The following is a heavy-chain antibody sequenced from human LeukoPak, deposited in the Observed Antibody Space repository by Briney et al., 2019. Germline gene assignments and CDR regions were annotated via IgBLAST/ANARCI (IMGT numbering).Heavy chain of an antibody. Sequence: PGGSLRLSCAASGFTFSSYAMSWVRQAPGKGLEWVSAIGGSGGSTYYADSVKGRFTISRDNSKNTLYLQMNSLRAEDTAVYYCAKPPPLRFLEWLGGYYYYYMDVWGKGTTVTVSS. V-gene: IGHV3-23*01. D-gene: IGHD3-3*01. CDR1: GFTFSSYA. J-gene: IGHJ6*03. CDR3: AKPPPLRFLEWLGGYYYYYMDV. CDR2: IGGSGGST.